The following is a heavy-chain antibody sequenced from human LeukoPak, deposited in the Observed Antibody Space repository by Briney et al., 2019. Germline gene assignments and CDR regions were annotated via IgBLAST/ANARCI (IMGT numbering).Heavy chain of an antibody. V-gene: IGHV4-34*01. J-gene: IGHJ4*02. D-gene: IGHD2-2*01. CDR3: ARADIVVVPAAILDSYYFDY. CDR1: GGSFSGYY. Sequence: PSETLSLTCAVCGGSFSGYYWSWIRQPPGKGLEWIGEINHSGSTNYNPSLKSRVTISVDTSKNQFSLKLSSVTAADTAVYYCARADIVVVPAAILDSYYFDYWGQGTLVTVSS. CDR2: INHSGST.